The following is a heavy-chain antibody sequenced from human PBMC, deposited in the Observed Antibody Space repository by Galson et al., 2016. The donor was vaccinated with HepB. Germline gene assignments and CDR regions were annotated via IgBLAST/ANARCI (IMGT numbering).Heavy chain of an antibody. CDR1: GFTFSSYG. D-gene: IGHD3-3*01. CDR3: AAPYYDFWGGYDPFDY. J-gene: IGHJ4*02. CDR2: ITYDGSNK. Sequence: SLRLSCAASGFTFSSYGMNWVRQAPGKGLEWVAVITYDGSNKYYADSVKGRFTISRDNSKNTLYLQMNSLRAEDTAVYYCAAPYYDFWGGYDPFDYWGQGTLVTVSS. V-gene: IGHV3-30*03.